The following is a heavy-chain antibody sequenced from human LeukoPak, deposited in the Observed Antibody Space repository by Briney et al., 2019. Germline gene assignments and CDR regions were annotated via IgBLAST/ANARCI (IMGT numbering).Heavy chain of an antibody. CDR2: ISVSGSTI. CDR1: GFTFTDYY. V-gene: IGHV3-11*01. CDR3: ARDARLPSGLCHAFDM. D-gene: IGHD3-22*01. J-gene: IGHJ3*02. Sequence: GGSLRLSCAASGFTFTDYYMSWFRQAPGKRLEWISYISVSGSTIYYADSMKGRFTISRDNARNSVYLQINSLRADDTAVYYCARDARLPSGLCHAFDMWGQGTMCTVSS.